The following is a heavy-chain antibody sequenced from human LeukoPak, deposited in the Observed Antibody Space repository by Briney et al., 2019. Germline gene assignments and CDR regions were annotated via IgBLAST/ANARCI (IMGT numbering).Heavy chain of an antibody. V-gene: IGHV4-59*01. D-gene: IGHD3-10*01. CDR3: ARGTLLWFGESSYYFDY. CDR1: GGSISSYS. J-gene: IGHJ4*02. Sequence: PSETLSLTCTVSGGSISSYSWSWIRQPAGKGLEWIGYIYYSGSSNYNPSLKSRVTISGDTSKNQVSLKLSSVTAADTAVYYCARGTLLWFGESSYYFDYWGQGTLVTVSS. CDR2: IYYSGSS.